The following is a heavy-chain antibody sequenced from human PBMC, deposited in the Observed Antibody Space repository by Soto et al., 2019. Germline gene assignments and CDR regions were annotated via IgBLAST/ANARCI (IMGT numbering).Heavy chain of an antibody. CDR2: IYYDGNT. D-gene: IGHD7-27*01. Sequence: PSETLSLTCTVSGDSITSSSHYWGWIRQPPGKGLECIANIYYDGNTYYNPSLKSRVAISLDTSKNQFSLRLNSVTAADTAVYYCARRWGYSFDYWGQGTLVTVSS. CDR1: GDSITSSSHY. V-gene: IGHV4-39*01. J-gene: IGHJ4*02. CDR3: ARRWGYSFDY.